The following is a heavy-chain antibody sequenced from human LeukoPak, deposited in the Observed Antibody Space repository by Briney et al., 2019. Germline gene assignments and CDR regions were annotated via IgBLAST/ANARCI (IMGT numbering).Heavy chain of an antibody. J-gene: IGHJ4*02. Sequence: ASVTVSCKASGYTFTSYYMHWVRQAPGQGLEWMGIINPSGGSTSYAQKFQGRVTMTRDTSTSTAYMELSSLRSEDTAVYYCARTVANSGYDLASLGYWGQGTLVTVSS. V-gene: IGHV1-46*01. CDR1: GYTFTSYY. D-gene: IGHD5-12*01. CDR2: INPSGGST. CDR3: ARTVANSGYDLASLGY.